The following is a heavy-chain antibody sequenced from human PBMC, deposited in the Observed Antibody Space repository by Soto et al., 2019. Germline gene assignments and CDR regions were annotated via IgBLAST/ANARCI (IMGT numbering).Heavy chain of an antibody. CDR3: ARHGGYYFDY. CDR1: GGSFSGYY. J-gene: IGHJ4*02. D-gene: IGHD3-16*01. Sequence: QVQLQQWGAGLLKPSETLSVTCAVYGGSFSGYYWSWIRQPPGKGLEWIGEIGHGGGIIYNPSLETRVTISEDSTNNKFSLKVNSVTAADTAVYYCARHGGYYFDYRGQGAPVTVS. V-gene: IGHV4-34*01. CDR2: IGHGGGI.